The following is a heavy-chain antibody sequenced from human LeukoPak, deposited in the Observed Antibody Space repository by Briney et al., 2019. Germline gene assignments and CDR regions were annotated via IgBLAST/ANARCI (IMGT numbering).Heavy chain of an antibody. V-gene: IGHV3-74*01. Sequence: GRSLRLSCAASGFTFSSYWMHWVRQAPGKGLVWVSRINSDGSSTSYADSVKGRFTISRDNAKNTLYLQMNSLRAEDTAVYYCARDGFPYDFWSGYSPNWFDPWGQGTLVTVSS. CDR3: ARDGFPYDFWSGYSPNWFDP. D-gene: IGHD3-3*01. CDR2: INSDGSST. J-gene: IGHJ5*02. CDR1: GFTFSSYW.